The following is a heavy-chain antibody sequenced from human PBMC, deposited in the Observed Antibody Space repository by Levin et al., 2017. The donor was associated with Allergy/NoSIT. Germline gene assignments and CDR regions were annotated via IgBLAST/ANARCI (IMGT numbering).Heavy chain of an antibody. CDR1: GYTLIELS. Sequence: GESLKISCKVSGYTLIELSMHWVRQAPGKGLEWMGGFDPEDGETIYAQKFQGRVSMTEDTSTDTAYMELSSLRSEDTAVYYCATDRGAGMDVWGQGTTVSVSS. V-gene: IGHV1-24*01. J-gene: IGHJ6*02. CDR2: FDPEDGET. CDR3: ATDRGAGMDV.